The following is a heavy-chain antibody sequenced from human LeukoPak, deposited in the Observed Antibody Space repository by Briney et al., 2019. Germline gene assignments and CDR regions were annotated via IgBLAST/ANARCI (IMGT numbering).Heavy chain of an antibody. CDR2: VNSDGSST. D-gene: IGHD6-13*01. CDR3: AVLFSWYDAFDI. Sequence: GGSLRLSCAASGFTFSNYWIYWVRQAPGKGPVWVSRVNSDGSSTSYADSGRGRFTISKDNAKNPLYLQMNSLRGEDTAVYYCAVLFSWYDAFDIWGQGTMVTVSS. CDR1: GFTFSNYW. V-gene: IGHV3-74*01. J-gene: IGHJ3*02.